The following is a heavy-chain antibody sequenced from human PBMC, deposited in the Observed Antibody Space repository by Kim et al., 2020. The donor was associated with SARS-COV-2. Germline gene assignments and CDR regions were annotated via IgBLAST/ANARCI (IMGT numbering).Heavy chain of an antibody. CDR2: IIPILGIA. Sequence: SVKVSCKASGRTFSSYAISWVRQAPGQGLEWMGRIIPILGIANYAQKFQGRVTITADKSTSTAYMELSSLRSEDTAVYYCARDLSGYSGYWGQGTLVTVSS. CDR3: ARDLSGYSGY. J-gene: IGHJ4*02. CDR1: GRTFSSYA. D-gene: IGHD5-12*01. V-gene: IGHV1-69*04.